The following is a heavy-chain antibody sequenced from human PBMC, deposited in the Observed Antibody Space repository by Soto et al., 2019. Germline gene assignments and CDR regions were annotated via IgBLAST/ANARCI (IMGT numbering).Heavy chain of an antibody. CDR3: ARQSPTIDTGDLFDI. D-gene: IGHD1-1*01. V-gene: IGHV4-39*01. CDR2: IFYTGST. CDR1: GGSITSSNYY. J-gene: IGHJ3*02. Sequence: QLQLQESGPGRVKPSETLSLTCSVSGGSITSSNYYWGWIRQPPGKGLEWTGSIFYTGSTYYNASLNIPVTISIDTSRNQFSVKLNAVTATDTALYYCARQSPTIDTGDLFDICGQGTKVTVSS.